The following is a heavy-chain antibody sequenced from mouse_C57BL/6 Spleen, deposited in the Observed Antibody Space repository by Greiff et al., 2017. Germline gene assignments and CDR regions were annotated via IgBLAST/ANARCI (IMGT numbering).Heavy chain of an antibody. CDR3: ARGDHLLLSH. D-gene: IGHD1-1*02. Sequence: QVQLQQPGAELVMPGASVKLSCKASGYTFTSYWMHWVKQRPGQGLEWIGEIDPSDSYTNYNQKFKGKSTLTVDKSSSTAYMQLSSLTSEDSAVYYCARGDHLLLSHWGQGTTLTVSS. V-gene: IGHV1-69*01. J-gene: IGHJ2*01. CDR1: GYTFTSYW. CDR2: IDPSDSYT.